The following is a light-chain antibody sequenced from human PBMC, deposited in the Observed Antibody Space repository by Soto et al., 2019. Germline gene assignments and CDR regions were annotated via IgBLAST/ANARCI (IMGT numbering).Light chain of an antibody. CDR2: GAS. Sequence: EIVLTQSPGTLSLSPWERATLSCRASRSLSSNYLAWYQRRPGQGPRLLIYGASTRATGIPARFSGSGSGAAFSLTISRLEPEDFAVYYCQEHGSSPRTFGQGTKVDIK. CDR3: QEHGSSPRT. J-gene: IGKJ1*01. CDR1: RSLSSNY. V-gene: IGKV3-20*01.